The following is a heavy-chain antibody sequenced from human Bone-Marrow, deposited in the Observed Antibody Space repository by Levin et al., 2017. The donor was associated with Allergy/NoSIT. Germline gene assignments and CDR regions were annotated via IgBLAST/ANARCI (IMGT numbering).Heavy chain of an antibody. CDR3: TKEVRQVGFDY. V-gene: IGHV1-69*01. CDR2: IMPIFGAA. D-gene: IGHD3-10*01. CDR1: GGSFNTNS. J-gene: IGHJ4*02. Sequence: PGESLKISCKISGGSFNTNSISWVRQAPGQGLEWMGGIMPIFGAAKNAPKFQDRVTITADESTSTAYLELSGLTSEDTAMYYCTKEVRQVGFDYWGQGTQVTVSS.